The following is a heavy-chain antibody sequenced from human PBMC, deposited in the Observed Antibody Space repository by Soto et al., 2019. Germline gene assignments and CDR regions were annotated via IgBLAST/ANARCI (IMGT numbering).Heavy chain of an antibody. CDR1: GYSFTSYW. Sequence: HGESLKISCKGSGYSFTSYWIGWVRQMPGKGLEWMGIIYPGDSDTRYSPYFQGQVTISADKSISTAYLQWSSLKASDTAMYYCATLESGIDYDILTGYPPPLDYWGQGTLVTVSS. J-gene: IGHJ4*02. D-gene: IGHD3-9*01. V-gene: IGHV5-51*01. CDR2: IYPGDSDT. CDR3: ATLESGIDYDILTGYPPPLDY.